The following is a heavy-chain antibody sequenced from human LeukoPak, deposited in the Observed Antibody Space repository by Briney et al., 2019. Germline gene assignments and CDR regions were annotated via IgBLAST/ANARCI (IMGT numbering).Heavy chain of an antibody. V-gene: IGHV4-59*08. CDR3: ARQGEGDSSSPFDY. D-gene: IGHD6-13*01. CDR2: IYYSGST. J-gene: IGHJ4*02. Sequence: SETLSLTCTVSGGSITNYYWSWIRQPPGKGLEWIGFIYYSGSTKYNPSLKSRVTISVDTSKNQFSLKLSSVTAADTAVYYCARQGEGDSSSPFDYWGQGTLVTVSS. CDR1: GGSITNYY.